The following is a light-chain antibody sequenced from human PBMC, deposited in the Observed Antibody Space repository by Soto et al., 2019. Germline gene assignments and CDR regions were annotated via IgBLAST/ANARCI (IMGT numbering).Light chain of an antibody. V-gene: IGLV2-23*01. Sequence: QSALTQPASVSGSPGQSITISCTGTSSDVGSYNLVSWYQQHPGKAPKLMIYEDSKRPSGVSNRFFGSKSGNTASLTISGLQAEDEADYFCCSYARGSTLVFGGGTQLNVL. J-gene: IGLJ3*02. CDR3: CSYARGSTLV. CDR2: EDS. CDR1: SSDVGSYNL.